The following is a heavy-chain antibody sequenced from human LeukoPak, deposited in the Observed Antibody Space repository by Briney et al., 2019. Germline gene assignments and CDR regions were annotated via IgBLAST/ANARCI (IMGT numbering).Heavy chain of an antibody. CDR3: ASTLYYYDSSGPHGAFDI. J-gene: IGHJ3*02. D-gene: IGHD3-22*01. CDR2: IYHSGST. V-gene: IGHV4-30-2*02. Sequence: SETLSLTCAVSGGSISSGGYSWSWIRQPPGKGLEWIGYIYHSGSTYYNPSLKSRVTISVDTSKNQFSLKLSSVTAADTAVYYCASTLYYYDSSGPHGAFDIWGQGTMVTVSS. CDR1: GGSISSGGYS.